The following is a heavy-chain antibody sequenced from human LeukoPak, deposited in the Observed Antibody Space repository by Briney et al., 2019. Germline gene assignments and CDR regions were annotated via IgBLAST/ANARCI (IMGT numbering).Heavy chain of an antibody. CDR1: GGPISTYQ. Sequence: TTSETLSLTCTVSGGPISTYQWSWIRQPPGKGLEWIGYIYYTGSTNYNPSLRSRVTISLDTSKNQFSLRVNSVTAADTAVYYCAGRTTVTPNWFDPWGQGTLVTVSS. V-gene: IGHV4-59*08. D-gene: IGHD4-17*01. J-gene: IGHJ5*02. CDR3: AGRTTVTPNWFDP. CDR2: IYYTGST.